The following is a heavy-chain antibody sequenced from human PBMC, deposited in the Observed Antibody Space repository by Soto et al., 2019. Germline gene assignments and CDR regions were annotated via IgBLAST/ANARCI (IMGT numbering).Heavy chain of an antibody. D-gene: IGHD6-19*01. V-gene: IGHV3-30-3*01. Sequence: RLSCGVSGVTFTSYALHRVRQAPGKGLEWVAVISYDGSNKYYADSVKGRFTISRDNSKNTLYLQMNSLRAEDTAVYYCAREGYSSGWYGRIDPWGQGTLVTVSS. CDR2: ISYDGSNK. CDR1: GVTFTSYA. CDR3: AREGYSSGWYGRIDP. J-gene: IGHJ5*02.